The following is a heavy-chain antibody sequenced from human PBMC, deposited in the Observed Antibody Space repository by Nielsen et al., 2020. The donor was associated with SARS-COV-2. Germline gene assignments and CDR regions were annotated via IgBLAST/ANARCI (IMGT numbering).Heavy chain of an antibody. Sequence: ASVKVSCKASAYTFTGYYMHWVRQAPGQGLEWMGWLNPNSGGTNYAQKFQGRVTMTRDTSISTAYMELSRLRSDDTAVYYCARRRWNYGDYKDYFDYWGQGTLVTVSS. J-gene: IGHJ4*02. CDR1: AYTFTGYY. CDR3: ARRRWNYGDYKDYFDY. D-gene: IGHD4-17*01. CDR2: LNPNSGGT. V-gene: IGHV1-2*02.